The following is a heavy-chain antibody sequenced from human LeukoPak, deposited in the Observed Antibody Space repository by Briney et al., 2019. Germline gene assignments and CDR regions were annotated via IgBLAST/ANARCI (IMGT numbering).Heavy chain of an antibody. CDR2: IDAYNCDT. Sequence: ASVKVSCKPSRYTFTSFGISWVRPPPAQGVAWMGWIDAYNCDTNYAHKFQGRVTMTTDTSTSTAYIDMRSLRSDDTAVYYCTRDHCSGDNCPSFDYWGQGTLVTVSS. CDR1: RYTFTSFG. V-gene: IGHV1-18*04. J-gene: IGHJ4*02. CDR3: TRDHCSGDNCPSFDY. D-gene: IGHD2-15*01.